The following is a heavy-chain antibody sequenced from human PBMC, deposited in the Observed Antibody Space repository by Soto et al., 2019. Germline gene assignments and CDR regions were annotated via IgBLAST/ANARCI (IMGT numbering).Heavy chain of an antibody. J-gene: IGHJ4*02. CDR3: AKVLKAVAGTYDY. Sequence: EVQLLESGGGLVQPGGSLRLSCAASGFTSSIYAMSWVRQAPGKGLEWVSAISGSGDYTYYADSVKGRFAISRDNSKNTLSLQMNSLRAEDTAVYYCAKVLKAVAGTYDYWGQGTLVTVSS. V-gene: IGHV3-23*01. CDR2: ISGSGDYT. CDR1: GFTSSIYA. D-gene: IGHD6-19*01.